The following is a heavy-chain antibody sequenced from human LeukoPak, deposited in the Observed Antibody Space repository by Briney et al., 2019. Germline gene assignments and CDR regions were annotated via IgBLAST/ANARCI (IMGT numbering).Heavy chain of an antibody. CDR1: GFTFSNYW. Sequence: GGSLRLSCAASGFTFSNYWMDWVRHAPGKGLVWVSRINSDGGSTKYADSVKGRFTISRDNANNTLYPQMNSRRAEDTAVYYFARWEDSGDSIDNWGQGTLVSVSS. J-gene: IGHJ4*02. CDR3: ARWEDSGDSIDN. CDR2: INSDGGST. V-gene: IGHV3-74*03. D-gene: IGHD2-15*01.